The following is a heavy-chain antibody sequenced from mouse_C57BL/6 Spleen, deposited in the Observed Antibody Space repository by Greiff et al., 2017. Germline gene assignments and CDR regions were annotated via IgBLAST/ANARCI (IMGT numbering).Heavy chain of an antibody. Sequence: EVQRVESGGGLVQPKGSLKLSCAASGFTFNTYAMHWVRQAPGKGLEWVARIRSKSSNYATYYADSVKDRFTISRDDSQSMLYLQMNNLKTEDTAMYYCVREGAMDYGIAWFAYWGQGTLVTVSA. V-gene: IGHV10-3*01. J-gene: IGHJ3*01. CDR1: GFTFNTYA. CDR3: VREGAMDYGIAWFAY. CDR2: IRSKSSNYAT. D-gene: IGHD1-1*01.